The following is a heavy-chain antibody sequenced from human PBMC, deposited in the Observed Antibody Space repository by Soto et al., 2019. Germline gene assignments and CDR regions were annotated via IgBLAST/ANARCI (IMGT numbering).Heavy chain of an antibody. J-gene: IGHJ5*02. Sequence: ASVKVYCTASGYTIPSYGISLVRQAPGQGLEWMGWISAYNGNTNYAQKLQGRVTMTTDTSTSTAYMELRSLRSDDTAVYYCARESATVTALNWFDPWGQGTLVTVSA. D-gene: IGHD4-17*01. CDR1: GYTIPSYG. CDR3: ARESATVTALNWFDP. V-gene: IGHV1-18*01. CDR2: ISAYNGNT.